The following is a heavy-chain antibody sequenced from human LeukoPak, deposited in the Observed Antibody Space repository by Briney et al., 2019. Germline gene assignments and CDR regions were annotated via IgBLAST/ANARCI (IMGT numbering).Heavy chain of an antibody. Sequence: PGGSLRLSCAASGFTSSSYWMSWVRQAPGKGLEWVANIKQDGSEKYYVDSVKGRFTISRDNAKNSPYLQMNSLRAEDTAVYYCARDYAFSYYYYGMDVWGQGTTVTVSS. CDR1: GFTSSSYW. J-gene: IGHJ6*02. D-gene: IGHD3-16*01. V-gene: IGHV3-7*03. CDR2: IKQDGSEK. CDR3: ARDYAFSYYYYGMDV.